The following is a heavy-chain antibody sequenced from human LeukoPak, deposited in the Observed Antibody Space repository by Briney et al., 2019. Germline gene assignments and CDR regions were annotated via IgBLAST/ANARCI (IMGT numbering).Heavy chain of an antibody. CDR1: EFTFSNYA. D-gene: IGHD1-14*01. CDR3: AKGSGINHYHWIDP. CDR2: ISGGGGST. V-gene: IGHV3-23*01. Sequence: GGSLRLACAASEFTFSNYAMDWVRQAPGKGLEWVSGISGGGGSTYYADSVKGRFTISRDNSKNTLYLQMDSLRAEDTALYYCAKGSGINHYHWIDPWGQGTLVTVSS. J-gene: IGHJ5*02.